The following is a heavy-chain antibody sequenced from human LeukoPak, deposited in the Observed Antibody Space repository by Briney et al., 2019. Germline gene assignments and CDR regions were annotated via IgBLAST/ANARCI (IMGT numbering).Heavy chain of an antibody. J-gene: IGHJ4*02. CDR2: IKQDGSEK. CDR3: ARVAVAGAIDY. D-gene: IGHD6-19*01. CDR1: GFTFSSYW. V-gene: IGHV3-7*01. Sequence: GGSLRLSCAASGFTFSSYWMTWVRQAPGKGLEWVANIKQDGSEKNYVDSVKGRFTISRDNAKNSLSLQMNSLRAEDTAVYYCARVAVAGAIDYWGQGTLVTVSS.